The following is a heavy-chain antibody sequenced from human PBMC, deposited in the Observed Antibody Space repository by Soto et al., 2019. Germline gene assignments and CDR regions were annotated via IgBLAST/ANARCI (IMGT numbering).Heavy chain of an antibody. CDR1: GVSISSYY. CDR3: ASYRREVHYFLAV. J-gene: IGHJ6*04. D-gene: IGHD3-16*02. CDR2: IYYTGST. Sequence: PSETLSLTCTVSGVSISSYYWSWIRQSPGKGLEWIGYIYYTGSTNYNPSLESRVAMSIDTSKNQFSLQLTSVSAADTAVYYCASYRREVHYFLAVWGTGTAVTVSA. V-gene: IGHV4-59*01.